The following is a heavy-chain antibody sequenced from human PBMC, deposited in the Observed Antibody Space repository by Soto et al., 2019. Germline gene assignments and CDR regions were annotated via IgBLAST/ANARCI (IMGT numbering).Heavy chain of an antibody. D-gene: IGHD2-15*01. J-gene: IGHJ6*03. CDR3: ARGGIVVVVAATRASSYMDV. CDR1: GYTFTSYG. V-gene: IGHV1-18*01. Sequence: VASVKVSCKASGYTFTSYGISWVRQAPGQGLEWMGWISAYNGNTNYAQKLQGRVTMTTDTSTSTAYMELRSLRSDDTAVYYCARGGIVVVVAATRASSYMDVWGKGTTVTVSS. CDR2: ISAYNGNT.